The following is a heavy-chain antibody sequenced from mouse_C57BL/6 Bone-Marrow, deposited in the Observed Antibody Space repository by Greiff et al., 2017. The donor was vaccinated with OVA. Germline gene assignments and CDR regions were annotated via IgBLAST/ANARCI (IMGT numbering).Heavy chain of an antibody. V-gene: IGHV5-17*01. Sequence: EVMLVVSRGGLVKPGGSLKLSCAASGFTFSDYGMHWVRQAPEKGLEWVAYISSGSSTIYYADTVKGRFTISSDNAKNTLFLQMTSLRSEDTAMYYCARNYYGSSWYFDVWGTGTTVTVSS. D-gene: IGHD1-1*01. CDR2: ISSGSSTI. CDR3: ARNYYGSSWYFDV. CDR1: GFTFSDYG. J-gene: IGHJ1*03.